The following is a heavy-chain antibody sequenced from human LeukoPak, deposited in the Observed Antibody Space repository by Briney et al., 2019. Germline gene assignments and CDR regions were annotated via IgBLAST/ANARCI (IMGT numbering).Heavy chain of an antibody. CDR1: GFMFSTYA. CDR3: ANRGRMAVGSYYFDY. V-gene: IGHV3-23*01. J-gene: IGHJ4*02. D-gene: IGHD3-16*01. CDR2: LSSNGGTS. Sequence: GGSLRLSCAASGFMFSTYAMSWVRQAPGKGLEWVSTLSSNGGTSYYADSVKGRFTISRDNAKNTLYLQMNSLRAEDTAIYYCANRGRMAVGSYYFDYWGQGTLVTVSS.